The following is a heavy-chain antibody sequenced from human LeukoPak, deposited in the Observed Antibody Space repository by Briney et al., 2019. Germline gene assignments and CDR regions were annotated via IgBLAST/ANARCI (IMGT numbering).Heavy chain of an antibody. V-gene: IGHV3-21*01. CDR1: GFTFSSYS. D-gene: IGHD3-16*01. Sequence: PGGSLRLSCAASGFTFSSYSMNWVRQAPGKGLEWVSSISSSSSYIYYADSVKGRFTISRDNAKNSLYLQMNSLRAEDTAVYYCARDRDGGGAIFDYWGQGTLVTVSS. CDR2: ISSSSSYI. J-gene: IGHJ4*02. CDR3: ARDRDGGGAIFDY.